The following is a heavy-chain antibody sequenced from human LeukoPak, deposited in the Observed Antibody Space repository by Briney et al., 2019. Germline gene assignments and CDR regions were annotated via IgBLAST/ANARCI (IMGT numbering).Heavy chain of an antibody. Sequence: PGGSLRLSCAASGFTFGNYGMSWFRQAPVKGLEWVSAITDTGSGTYLADSVKGRFTISRDNSKSTLFLKMNSLRAEDRAVYYCAKDSPVGIVWGQGILVTVSS. CDR2: ITDTGSGT. CDR1: GFTFGNYG. J-gene: IGHJ4*02. V-gene: IGHV3-23*01. CDR3: AKDSPVGIV. D-gene: IGHD2/OR15-2a*01.